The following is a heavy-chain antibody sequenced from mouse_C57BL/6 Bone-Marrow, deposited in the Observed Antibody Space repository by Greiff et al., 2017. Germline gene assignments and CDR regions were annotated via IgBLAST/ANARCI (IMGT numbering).Heavy chain of an antibody. Sequence: QVQLQQSGAELVRPGASVTLSCKASGYTFTDYEMHWVKQTPVHGLEWIGAIDPATGGTAYNQKFKGKAILTADKSSSTAYMELRSLTSEDSAGYDCTKGKSTSGYGGRGTTPTVSA. CDR1: GYTFTDYE. D-gene: IGHD5-1*01. CDR3: TKGKSTSGY. J-gene: IGHJ2*01. V-gene: IGHV1-15*01. CDR2: IDPATGGT.